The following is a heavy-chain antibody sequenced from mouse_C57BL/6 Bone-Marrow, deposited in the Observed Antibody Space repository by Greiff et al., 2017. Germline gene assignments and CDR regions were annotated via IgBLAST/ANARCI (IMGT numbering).Heavy chain of an antibody. CDR2: IDPSDSYT. J-gene: IGHJ2*01. V-gene: IGHV1-69*01. Sequence: VQLQQPGAELVMPGASVKLSCKASGYTFTSYWMHWVKQRPGQGLECIGEIDPSDSYTNYNQKFKGKSTLTVDKSSSTAYMQLSSLTSEDAAVYYCERGGYWGRGTTLTVTS. CDR1: GYTFTSYW. CDR3: ERGGY.